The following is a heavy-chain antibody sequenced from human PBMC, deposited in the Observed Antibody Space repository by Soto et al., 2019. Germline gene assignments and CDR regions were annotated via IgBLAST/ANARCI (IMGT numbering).Heavy chain of an antibody. J-gene: IGHJ6*02. CDR1: GFTFSSYA. CDR3: ARDEDPYYYGMDV. V-gene: IGHV3-30-3*01. Sequence: GSLRLSCAASGFTFSSYAMHWVRQAPGKGLEWVAVISYDGSNKYYADSVKGRFTISRDNSKNTLYLQMNSLRAEDTAVYYCARDEDPYYYGMDVWGQGTTVTVSS. CDR2: ISYDGSNK.